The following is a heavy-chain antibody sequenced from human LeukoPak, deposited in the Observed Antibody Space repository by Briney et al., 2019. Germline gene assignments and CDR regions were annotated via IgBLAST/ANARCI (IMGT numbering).Heavy chain of an antibody. D-gene: IGHD1-26*01. J-gene: IGHJ4*02. CDR3: ARRGGSFFVY. CDR2: IYYSGTT. Sequence: SETLSLTCTVSGGSISSYYWSWIRQPPGKGLEWIGYIYYSGTTNYNPPLKSRVTISVDTSKNQFSLKLSSVTAADTAVYYCARRGGSFFVYWGQGTLVTVSS. CDR1: GGSISSYY. V-gene: IGHV4-59*08.